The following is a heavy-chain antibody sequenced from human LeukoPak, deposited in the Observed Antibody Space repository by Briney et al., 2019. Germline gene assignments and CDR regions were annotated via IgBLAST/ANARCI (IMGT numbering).Heavy chain of an antibody. CDR2: IYHTGST. J-gene: IGHJ5*02. CDR3: GRERGTHGYYYLDP. Sequence: SETLSLTCSVYCRPINEYYWSWIRQPPGKGLEWIGDIYHTGSTNYSPSLKSRVTMSVDASRNQFSLKLVSVTAADTAVYYCGRERGTHGYYYLDPWGQGILVTVSS. D-gene: IGHD5-24*01. CDR1: CRPINEYY. V-gene: IGHV4-59*01.